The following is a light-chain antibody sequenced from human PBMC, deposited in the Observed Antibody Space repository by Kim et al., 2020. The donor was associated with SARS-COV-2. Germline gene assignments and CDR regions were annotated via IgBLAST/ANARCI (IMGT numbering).Light chain of an antibody. V-gene: IGKV3-15*01. CDR2: DAS. CDR3: QQYNNWPPVT. Sequence: EIVMTQSPATLSVSPGERATLSCRASQSVSSKLAWYQQKPGQAPRLLMYDASTRATGIPARFSGSGSGTEFTLTISSLQSEDFAVYYCQQYNNWPPVTFGGGTKVDI. J-gene: IGKJ4*01. CDR1: QSVSSK.